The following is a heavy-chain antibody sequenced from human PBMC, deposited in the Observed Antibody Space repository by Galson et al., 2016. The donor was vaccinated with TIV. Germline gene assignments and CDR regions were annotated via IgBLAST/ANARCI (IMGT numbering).Heavy chain of an antibody. J-gene: IGHJ4*02. CDR2: ISYDGSN. CDR3: ARTLTSYYFDY. Sequence: LRLSCAASGFTFSSYPMNWVRQAPGKGLEWVAVISYDGSNNADSVKGRFTISRDKSKNTLYLQMNSLRAEDTAVYYCARTLTSYYFDYWGQGTLVTVSS. V-gene: IGHV3-30-3*01. D-gene: IGHD1-14*01. CDR1: GFTFSSYP.